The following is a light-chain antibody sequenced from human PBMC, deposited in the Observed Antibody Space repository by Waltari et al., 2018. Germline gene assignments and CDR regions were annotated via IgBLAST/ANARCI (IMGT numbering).Light chain of an antibody. J-gene: IGLJ2*01. Sequence: SFDVTQPRSVSVSPGQTATITCGGDSIGSKHVHWYQQKSAQAPVLVVYYDSDRPSGIPERFSGSNSGNTATLTISGVEAGDEADYYCQVWDSSSDQMVFGGGTRLTVL. CDR1: SIGSKH. CDR3: QVWDSSSDQMV. V-gene: IGLV3-21*01. CDR2: YDS.